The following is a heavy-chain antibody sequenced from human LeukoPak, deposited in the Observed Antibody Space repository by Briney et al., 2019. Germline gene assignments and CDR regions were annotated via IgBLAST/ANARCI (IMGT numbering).Heavy chain of an antibody. CDR1: GGSISSGGYY. J-gene: IGHJ3*02. CDR3: ASPNNNWNSYGSWAFDI. V-gene: IGHV4-30-2*01. Sequence: SETLSLTCTVSGGSISSGGYYWSWIRQPPGKGLEWIGYIYHSGSTYYNPSLKSRVTISVDRSKNQFSLKLSSVTAADTAVYYCASPNNNWNSYGSWAFDIWGQGTMVTVSS. CDR2: IYHSGST. D-gene: IGHD1-7*01.